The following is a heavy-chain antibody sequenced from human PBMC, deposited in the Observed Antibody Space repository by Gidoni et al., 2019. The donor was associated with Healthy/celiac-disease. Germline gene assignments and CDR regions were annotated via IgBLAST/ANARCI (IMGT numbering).Heavy chain of an antibody. CDR1: GFTFSSYS. J-gene: IGHJ4*02. V-gene: IGHV3-48*01. CDR3: ATVRSSGWDFDY. CDR2: ISSSSSTI. Sequence: EVQLVESGGGLVQPGGSLRLSCAASGFTFSSYSRNWVRQAPGKWLEWVSYISSSSSTIYYADSVKGRVTISRDNAKNALYLQMNSLRAEDTAVYYCATVRSSGWDFDYWGQGTLVTVSS. D-gene: IGHD6-19*01.